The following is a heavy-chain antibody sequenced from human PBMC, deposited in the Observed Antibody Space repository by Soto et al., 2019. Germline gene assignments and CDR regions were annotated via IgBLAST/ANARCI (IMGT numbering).Heavy chain of an antibody. CDR2: ISAYNGNT. CDR3: ARDMGYYYYDSSGYYVDFDY. CDR1: GYTFTSYG. D-gene: IGHD3-22*01. J-gene: IGHJ4*02. Sequence: ASVKVSCKASGYTFTSYGISWVRQAPGQGLEWMGWISAYNGNTNYAQKLQGRVTMTTDTSTSTAYMELRSLRSDDTAVYYCARDMGYYYYDSSGYYVDFDYWGQGTLVTVSS. V-gene: IGHV1-18*01.